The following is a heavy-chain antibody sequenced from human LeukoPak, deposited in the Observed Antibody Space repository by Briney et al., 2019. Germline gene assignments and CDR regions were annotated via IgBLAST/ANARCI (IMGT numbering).Heavy chain of an antibody. V-gene: IGHV4-39*01. CDR1: GGSISGTDLY. CDR3: EKDSHLDV. D-gene: IGHD2-15*01. J-gene: IGHJ6*02. CDR2: IHSTGNS. Sequence: SSETLSLTCTVSGGSISGTDLYWGWIRQLPEKGLEWIGNIHSTGNSFCNPSLKSRVTISVDTSKNQFSLKLSSVTAADTAVYYCEKDSHLDVWGHGTTVTVSS.